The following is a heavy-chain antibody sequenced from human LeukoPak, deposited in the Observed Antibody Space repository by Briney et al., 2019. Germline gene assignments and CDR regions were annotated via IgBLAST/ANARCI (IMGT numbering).Heavy chain of an antibody. J-gene: IGHJ3*02. CDR2: IYYSGSI. CDR3: ARHWGYYGSGSYYVIAFDI. CDR1: GGSISSYY. V-gene: IGHV4-59*08. Sequence: SETLSLTCTVSGGSISSYYWSWIRQPPGKGLEWIGYIYYSGSINYNPSLKSRVTISVDTSKNQFSLELSSVTAADTAVYYCARHWGYYGSGSYYVIAFDIWGQGTVVTVSS. D-gene: IGHD3-10*01.